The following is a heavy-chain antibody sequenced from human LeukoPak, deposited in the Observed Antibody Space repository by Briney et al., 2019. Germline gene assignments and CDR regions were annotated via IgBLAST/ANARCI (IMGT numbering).Heavy chain of an antibody. J-gene: IGHJ5*02. Sequence: GSSVKVSSKASGGTFGIYAISWVRQAPGQGLEWMGGIIPIFGTANYAQKLQGRVTITADESTSTAYMELSSLRSEDTAVYYCARDGVGSAGGIWFDPWGQGTLVTVSS. CDR1: GGTFGIYA. CDR3: ARDGVGSAGGIWFDP. CDR2: IIPIFGTA. D-gene: IGHD3-16*01. V-gene: IGHV1-69*01.